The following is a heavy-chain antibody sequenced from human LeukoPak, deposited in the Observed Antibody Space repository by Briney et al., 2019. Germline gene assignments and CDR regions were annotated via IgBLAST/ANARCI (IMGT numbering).Heavy chain of an antibody. CDR2: IIPIFGTA. V-gene: IGHV1-69*05. CDR1: GGTFTSYA. D-gene: IGHD2-2*01. J-gene: IGHJ5*02. Sequence: SVTVSCKASGGTFTSYAISWVRQAPGQGLEWMGGIIPIFGTANYAQKCQGRVTITTDESTSTAYMELSSLRSEDTAVYYCARYLLDCSSASCYNWFDPWGQGTLVSVSS. CDR3: ARYLLDCSSASCYNWFDP.